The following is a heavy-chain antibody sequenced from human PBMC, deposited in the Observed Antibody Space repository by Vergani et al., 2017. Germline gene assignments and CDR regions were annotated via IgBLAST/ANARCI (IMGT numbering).Heavy chain of an antibody. CDR2: ISYDGSNK. CDR1: GFTFSSYG. J-gene: IGHJ4*02. Sequence: QVQLVESGGGVVQPGRSLRLSCAASGFTFSSYGMHWVRQAPGKGLEWVAVISYDGSNKYYADSVKGRFTISRDNSKNTLYLQMNSLRAEDTAVYYCAKAQGATEDYWGQGTLVTVSS. CDR3: AKAQGATEDY. D-gene: IGHD1-26*01. V-gene: IGHV3-30*18.